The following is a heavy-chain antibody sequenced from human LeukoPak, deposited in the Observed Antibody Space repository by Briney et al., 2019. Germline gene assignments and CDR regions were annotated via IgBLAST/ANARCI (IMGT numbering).Heavy chain of an antibody. CDR3: AKGYRNIWSAPDV. V-gene: IGHV3-23*01. CDR2: ISGSSGYT. D-gene: IGHD6-13*01. Sequence: GGSLRLSCAASGFTFSSYVMNWARQAPGKGLEWVSAISGSSGYTYYADSVKGRFTISRDDSKNTLYLQMNSLRAEDTALYYCAKGYRNIWSAPDVWGKGTTVNVSS. CDR1: GFTFSSYV. J-gene: IGHJ6*04.